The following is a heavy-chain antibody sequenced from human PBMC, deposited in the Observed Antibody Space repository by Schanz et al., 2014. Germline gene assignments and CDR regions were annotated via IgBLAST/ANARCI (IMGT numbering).Heavy chain of an antibody. CDR1: GFIFTGYF. V-gene: IGHV1-69*04. J-gene: IGHJ4*02. D-gene: IGHD6-13*01. CDR2: IIPILGIA. CDR3: ASSGAGYSSSWDFDY. Sequence: QVQLVQSGAEVKKPGDSVTVSCKVSGFIFTGYFIHWIRQAPGQGLEWMGRIIPILGIANYAQKFQGRVTITADKSTFTAYMDVSSLRSEDTAVYYCASSGAGYSSSWDFDYWGQGTLVTVSS.